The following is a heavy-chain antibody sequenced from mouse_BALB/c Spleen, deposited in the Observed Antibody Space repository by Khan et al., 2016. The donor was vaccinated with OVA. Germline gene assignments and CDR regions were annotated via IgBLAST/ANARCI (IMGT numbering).Heavy chain of an antibody. CDR2: IWGDGST. V-gene: IGHV2-6-7*01. CDR3: ARAYYANYREDMDY. CDR1: GFSLTGYG. J-gene: IGHJ4*01. Sequence: QVQLKESGPGLVAPSQSLSITCTVSGFSLTGYGVNWVRQPPGKGLEWLGMIWGDGSTDYNSALKSRLSITNDNSNSQVFLKMNSLQNDDTARYYCARAYYANYREDMDYWGQGNSVTVSS. D-gene: IGHD2-10*01.